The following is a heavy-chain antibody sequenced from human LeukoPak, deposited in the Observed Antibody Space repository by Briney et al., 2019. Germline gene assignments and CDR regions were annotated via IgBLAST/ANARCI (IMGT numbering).Heavy chain of an antibody. Sequence: PSETLSLTCTVSGGSISSSSYYWGWIRQPPGRGLEWIGSIYYSGSTYYNPSLKSRVIISVDTSKNQFSLKLSSVTAADTAVYYCASGSSSLDYFDYWGQGTLVTVSS. V-gene: IGHV4-39*01. D-gene: IGHD6-6*01. J-gene: IGHJ4*02. CDR3: ASGSSSLDYFDY. CDR1: GGSISSSSYY. CDR2: IYYSGST.